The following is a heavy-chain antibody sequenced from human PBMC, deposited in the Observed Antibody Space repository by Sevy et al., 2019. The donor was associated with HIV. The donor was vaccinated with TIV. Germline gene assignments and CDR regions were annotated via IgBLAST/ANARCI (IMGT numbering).Heavy chain of an antibody. V-gene: IGHV4-39*01. CDR2: IYYSGST. CDR3: ASIRYSYYYYMDV. D-gene: IGHD3-10*01. J-gene: IGHJ6*03. CDR1: GGSISSSRYY. Sequence: SETLSLTCTVSGGSISSSRYYWGWIRQPPGKGLEWIGSIYYSGSTYYNPSLKSRVTISVDTSKNQFSLKLSSVTAADRAVYYCASIRYSYYYYMDVWGKGTTVTVSS.